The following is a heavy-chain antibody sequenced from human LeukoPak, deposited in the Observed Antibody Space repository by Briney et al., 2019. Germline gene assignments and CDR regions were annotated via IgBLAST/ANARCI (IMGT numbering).Heavy chain of an antibody. CDR2: IKTDGSLI. V-gene: IGHV3-7*01. CDR3: ARDLNWETY. J-gene: IGHJ4*02. CDR1: GFTFSSYW. D-gene: IGHD7-27*01. Sequence: GRSLRLSCVASGFTFSSYWMTWVRQAPGKGLEWVANIKTDGSLIYYVDSVKGRFTISRDNAKNSLFLQMNSLRAEDTAVYYCARDLNWETYWGQGTLVSVSS.